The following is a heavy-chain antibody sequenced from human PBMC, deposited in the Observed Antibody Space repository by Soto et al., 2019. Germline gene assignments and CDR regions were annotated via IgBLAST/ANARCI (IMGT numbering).Heavy chain of an antibody. D-gene: IGHD3-22*01. CDR3: AKGGYYYDSSGYYPGWFDP. J-gene: IGHJ5*02. V-gene: IGHV3-30*18. CDR1: GFTFSSYG. CDR2: ISYDGSNK. Sequence: QVQLVESGGGVVQPGRSLRLSCAASGFTFSSYGMHWVRQAPGKGLEWVAVISYDGSNKSYADSVKGRFTISRDNSKNTRYLQMNSLRAEDTAVYYCAKGGYYYDSSGYYPGWFDPWGQGTLVTVSS.